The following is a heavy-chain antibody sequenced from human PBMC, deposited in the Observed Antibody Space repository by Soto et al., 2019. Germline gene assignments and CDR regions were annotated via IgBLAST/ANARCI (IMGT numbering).Heavy chain of an antibody. D-gene: IGHD3-22*01. CDR1: GCPLRSNA. CDR2: ISFDGSNR. V-gene: IGHV3-30-3*01. CDR3: ARAHGPYYDSSYYGLARNCFWY. J-gene: IGHJ4*02. Sequence: GILCLVCAVTGCPLRSNATAWVRQAGGKRSDWASVISFDGSNRYCAESVRGRYTISRDNSKNIVYLHMNSLRPDETGIYYWARAHGPYYDSSYYGLARNCFWYWGRGSLFTVSS.